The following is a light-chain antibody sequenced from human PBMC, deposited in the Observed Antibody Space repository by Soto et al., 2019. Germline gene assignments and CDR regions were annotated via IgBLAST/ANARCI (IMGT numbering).Light chain of an antibody. J-gene: IGKJ5*01. CDR3: QHYNSYPYT. CDR1: QSISSW. Sequence: IQMTQSPSTLSASVGDRVTITFRASQSISSWLAWYQQKPGKAPKLLIYKASSLESGVPSRFSGSGSGTEFTLTISSLQPDDFATYYCQHYNSYPYTLGQGTRLEI. CDR2: KAS. V-gene: IGKV1-5*03.